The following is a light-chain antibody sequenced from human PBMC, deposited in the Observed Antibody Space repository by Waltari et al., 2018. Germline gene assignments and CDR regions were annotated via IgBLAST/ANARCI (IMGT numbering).Light chain of an antibody. V-gene: IGKV1-33*01. Sequence: DIQMTQSQSSLSSSVGDRVTITCQSSHENRNYLNLYQHKTAKAPKLLIYATSNLETGHPSRFSGSGSGTDFTFTITSLQPEGFATYYCKQYGTFGQGTKVETK. J-gene: IGKJ2*01. CDR3: KQYGT. CDR2: ATS. CDR1: HENRNY.